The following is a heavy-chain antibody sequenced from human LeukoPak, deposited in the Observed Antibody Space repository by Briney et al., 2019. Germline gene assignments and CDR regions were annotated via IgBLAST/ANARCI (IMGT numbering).Heavy chain of an antibody. CDR3: AKDIDSSSWYGYFQH. Sequence: GGSLRLSCAASGFTFDDYAMHWVRQAPGKGLEWVSGISWNSGSIGYADSVKGRFTISRDNAKNSLYLQMSSLRAEDTALYYCAKDIDSSSWYGYFQHWGQGTLVTVSS. V-gene: IGHV3-9*01. CDR2: ISWNSGSI. D-gene: IGHD6-13*01. J-gene: IGHJ1*01. CDR1: GFTFDDYA.